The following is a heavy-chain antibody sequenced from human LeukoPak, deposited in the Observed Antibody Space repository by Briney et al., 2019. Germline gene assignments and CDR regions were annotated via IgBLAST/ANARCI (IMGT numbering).Heavy chain of an antibody. Sequence: GGSLRLSCAASGFTFSSYWMSWVRQAPGKGLEWVANIKQDGSEKYYVDSVKGRFTISRDNAKNSLYLQMNSLRAEDTAMYYCAKDPDYYGSGSYNYFDYWGQGTLVTVSS. CDR3: AKDPDYYGSGSYNYFDY. CDR1: GFTFSSYW. J-gene: IGHJ4*02. V-gene: IGHV3-7*01. CDR2: IKQDGSEK. D-gene: IGHD3-10*01.